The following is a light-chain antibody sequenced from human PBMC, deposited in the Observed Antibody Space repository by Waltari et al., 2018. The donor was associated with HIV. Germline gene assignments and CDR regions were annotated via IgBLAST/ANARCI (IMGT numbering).Light chain of an antibody. CDR1: SSNIGTDY. Sequence: QSVLTQPPSVSAAPGQKVAISCSVSSSNIGTDYVSWYQHVPGSAPKLLIYDNEQRPPGTPDRFSGSKSGTSATLDITGLQTGDGADYYCGTWDRSLGGGVFGGGTKLTVL. CDR3: GTWDRSLGGGV. CDR2: DNE. V-gene: IGLV1-51*01. J-gene: IGLJ3*02.